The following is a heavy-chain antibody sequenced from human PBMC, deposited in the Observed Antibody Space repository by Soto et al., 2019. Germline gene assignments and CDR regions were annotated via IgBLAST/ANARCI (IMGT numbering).Heavy chain of an antibody. D-gene: IGHD3-10*01. J-gene: IGHJ3*01. CDR2: MYYSGSA. Sequence: QVQLQESGPGLVKPSETLSLTCTVSGGSITYYYWSWIRQPPGKGLEWIGYMYYSGSASYNPSLKSRVTRPVDASKNQFSLKLTSVTAADTAVYYCVRGVRGIVIHHFDLWGQGTTVTVSS. CDR3: VRGVRGIVIHHFDL. V-gene: IGHV4-59*08. CDR1: GGSITYYY.